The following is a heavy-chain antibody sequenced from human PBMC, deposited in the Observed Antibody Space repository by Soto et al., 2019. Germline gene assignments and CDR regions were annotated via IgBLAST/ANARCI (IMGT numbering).Heavy chain of an antibody. CDR3: ASLNTVVTPSYHDAFDI. V-gene: IGHV1-69*12. CDR1: GGTFSSYA. CDR2: IIPIFGTA. J-gene: IGHJ3*02. Sequence: QVQLVQSGAEVKKPGSSVKVSCKASGGTFSSYAISWVRQAPGQGLEWMGGIIPIFGTANYAQKFQGRVTITADESTSTAYMELSSLRSEDTAVYYCASLNTVVTPSYHDAFDIWGQGTMVTVSS. D-gene: IGHD4-17*01.